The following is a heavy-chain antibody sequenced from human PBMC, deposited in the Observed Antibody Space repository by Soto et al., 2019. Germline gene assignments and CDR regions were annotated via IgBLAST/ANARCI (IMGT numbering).Heavy chain of an antibody. Sequence: SETLSLTCAVYGGSFSGYYWSWIRQPPGKGLEWIGEINHSGSTNYNPSLKSRVTISVDTSKNQFSLKLSSVTAADTAVYYCARDLGVTENTWGQGTLVTVSS. CDR3: ARDLGVTENT. V-gene: IGHV4-34*01. CDR2: INHSGST. D-gene: IGHD4-4*01. J-gene: IGHJ5*02. CDR1: GGSFSGYY.